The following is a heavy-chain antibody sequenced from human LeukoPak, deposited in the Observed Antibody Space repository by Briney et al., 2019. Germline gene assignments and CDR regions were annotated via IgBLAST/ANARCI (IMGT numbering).Heavy chain of an antibody. J-gene: IGHJ4*02. D-gene: IGHD6-19*01. CDR3: AKDTSYGSGWYHVDY. V-gene: IGHV3-21*04. CDR2: ISSSSSYI. Sequence: AGGSLRLSCAASGFTFSSYSMNWVRQAPGKGLEWVSSISSSSSYIYYADSVKGRFTISRDNAKNSLYLRMNSLRAEDTALYYCAKDTSYGSGWYHVDYWGQGTLVTVSS. CDR1: GFTFSSYS.